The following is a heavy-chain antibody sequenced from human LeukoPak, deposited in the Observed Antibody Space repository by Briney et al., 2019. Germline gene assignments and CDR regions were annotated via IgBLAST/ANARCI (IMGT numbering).Heavy chain of an antibody. CDR3: ARDYNRNDFYGDYRYFQH. D-gene: IGHD4-17*01. Sequence: SETLSLTCAVYGGSFSGYYWSWIRQPPGKGLEWIGEINHSGSTYYNPSLKSRVTISVDTSKNQFSLKLSSVTAADTAVYYCARDYNRNDFYGDYRYFQHWGQGTLVTVSS. CDR2: INHSGST. CDR1: GGSFSGYY. J-gene: IGHJ1*01. V-gene: IGHV4-34*01.